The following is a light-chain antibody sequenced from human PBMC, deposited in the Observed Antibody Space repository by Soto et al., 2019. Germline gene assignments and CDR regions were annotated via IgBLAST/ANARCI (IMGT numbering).Light chain of an antibody. V-gene: IGLV2-14*01. CDR3: CSYTTTSTLV. CDR1: SSDVGGYDY. Sequence: QSALTQPASVSGSPGQSITIPCTGTSSDVGGYDYVSWYQQHPGKVPKLMIFEVFRRPSGISTRFSGSKSGNTASLTISGLQAEDEADYYCCSYTTTSTLVFGGGTKLTVL. CDR2: EVF. J-gene: IGLJ2*01.